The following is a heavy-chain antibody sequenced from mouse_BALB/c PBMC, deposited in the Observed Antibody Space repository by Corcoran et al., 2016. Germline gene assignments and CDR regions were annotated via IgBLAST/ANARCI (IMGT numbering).Heavy chain of an antibody. CDR1: GYTFTDYY. CDR3: ARSTMIYYFDY. CDR2: IYPGSGNT. J-gene: IGHJ2*01. Sequence: QIQLQQSGPELVKPGASVKISCKASGYTFTDYYINWVKQKPGQGLEWIGWIYPGSGNTKYNEKFKGKATLTVDTSSSTAYMQLSSLTSEDTAVHFCARSTMIYYFDYWGQGTTLTVSS. V-gene: IGHV1-84*02. D-gene: IGHD2-4*01.